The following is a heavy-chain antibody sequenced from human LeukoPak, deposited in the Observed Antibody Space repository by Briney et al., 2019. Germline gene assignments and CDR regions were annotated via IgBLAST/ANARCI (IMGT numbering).Heavy chain of an antibody. V-gene: IGHV4-34*01. D-gene: IGHD1-26*01. CDR3: ARDSGSYYNPPYYFDY. CDR2: INHSGST. J-gene: IGHJ4*02. Sequence: SETLSLTCAVYGGSFSGYYWSWIRQPPGKGLEWIGEINHSGSTNYNPSLKSRVTISVDTSKNQFSLKLSSVTAADTAVYYCARDSGSYYNPPYYFDYWGQGTLVTVSS. CDR1: GGSFSGYY.